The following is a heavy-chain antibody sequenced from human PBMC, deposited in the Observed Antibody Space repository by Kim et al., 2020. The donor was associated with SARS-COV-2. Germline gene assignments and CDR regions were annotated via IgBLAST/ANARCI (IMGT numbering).Heavy chain of an antibody. CDR1: GFTFSSYG. V-gene: IGHV3-30*18. J-gene: IGHJ4*02. D-gene: IGHD4-4*01. Sequence: GGSLRLSCAASGFTFSSYGMHWVRQAPGKGLEWVAVISYDGSNKYYADSVKGRFTISRDNSKNTLYLQMNSLRAEDTAVYYCAKDLRHDYRVDYFDYWGQ. CDR2: ISYDGSNK. CDR3: AKDLRHDYRVDYFDY.